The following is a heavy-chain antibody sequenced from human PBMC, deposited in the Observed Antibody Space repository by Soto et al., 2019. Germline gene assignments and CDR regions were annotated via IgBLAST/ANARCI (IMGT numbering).Heavy chain of an antibody. V-gene: IGHV1-46*01. Sequence: ASVKVSCKASGYTFTSYYMHWVRQAPGQGLEWMGIINPSGGSTSYAQKFQGRVTMTRDTSTSTVYMELSSLRSEDTAVYYCASTLEDTAMNQYYYYYGMDVWGQGTTVTVSS. CDR2: INPSGGST. CDR3: ASTLEDTAMNQYYYYYGMDV. CDR1: GYTFTSYY. J-gene: IGHJ6*02. D-gene: IGHD5-18*01.